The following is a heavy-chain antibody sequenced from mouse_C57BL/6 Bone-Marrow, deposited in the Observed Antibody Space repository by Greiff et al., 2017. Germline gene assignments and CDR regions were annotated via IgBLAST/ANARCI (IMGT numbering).Heavy chain of an antibody. Sequence: EVQLQQSGPELVKPGASVKISCKASGYSFTGYYMNWVKQSPEKSLEWIGEINPSTGGTTYNQKFKAKATLTVDKSSSTAYMQLTSLTSEDAAVYYCARRNPVAPGDYWGQGTTLTGSS. CDR3: ARRNPVAPGDY. J-gene: IGHJ2*01. CDR2: INPSTGGT. D-gene: IGHD1-3*01. CDR1: GYSFTGYY. V-gene: IGHV1-42*01.